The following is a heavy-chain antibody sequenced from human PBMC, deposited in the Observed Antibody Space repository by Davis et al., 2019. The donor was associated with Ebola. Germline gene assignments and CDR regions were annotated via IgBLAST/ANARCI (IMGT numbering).Heavy chain of an antibody. CDR1: GYSFTNYW. CDR3: ARVGDCSGGRCYSGDFDY. Sequence: GESLKISCKASGYSFTNYWIAWVRQMPGKGLEWVGIIYPDDSDTRYSPSFQGQVTISADKSISTAYLQWSSLKASDTAMYYCARVGDCSGGRCYSGDFDYWGQGTLVTVSS. D-gene: IGHD2-15*01. J-gene: IGHJ4*02. CDR2: IYPDDSDT. V-gene: IGHV5-51*01.